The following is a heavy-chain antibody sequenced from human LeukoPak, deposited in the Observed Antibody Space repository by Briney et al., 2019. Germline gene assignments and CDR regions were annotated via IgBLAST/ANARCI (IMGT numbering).Heavy chain of an antibody. Sequence: PSETLSLTYAVYGGPFSGYYWSWICQPPGKGLEGIGEINHSGSHHYHPSLKSRVTISVDTSKNQFSLKVSSVTAADTAVYYCARRPGVCSSTSCYAYYYYMDVWGRGTTVTISS. V-gene: IGHV4-34*01. CDR3: ARRPGVCSSTSCYAYYYYMDV. CDR2: INHSGSH. CDR1: GGPFSGYY. J-gene: IGHJ6*03. D-gene: IGHD2-2*01.